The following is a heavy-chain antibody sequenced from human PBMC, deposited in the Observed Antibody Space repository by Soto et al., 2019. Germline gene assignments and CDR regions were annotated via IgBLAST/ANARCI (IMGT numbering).Heavy chain of an antibody. CDR2: FRSGGGT. CDR1: GDSISSYN. J-gene: IGHJ6*02. CDR3: VRQGMGVLHGLVDV. D-gene: IGHD3-16*01. Sequence: QVQLQESGPGLVKPSETLSLTCTVSGDSISSYNLAWIRQPPGKGLEWIGYFRSGGGTSYNPSLKSRVAISAHSSMKQCSLRLSSVTAADTAVYYCVRQGMGVLHGLVDVWGQGTTVTVSS. V-gene: IGHV4-59*08.